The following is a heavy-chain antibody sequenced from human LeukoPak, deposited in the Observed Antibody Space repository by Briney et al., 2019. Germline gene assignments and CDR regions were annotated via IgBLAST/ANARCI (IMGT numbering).Heavy chain of an antibody. CDR1: GFTLDDYA. CDR3: AKDSFYASSGSFDI. Sequence: GGSLRLSCAASGFTLDDYAMHWVRQAPGKGLEWVSGISWNSGSIGYADSVKGRFTISRDNAKNSLYLQMNSLRAEDTALYYCAKDSFYASSGSFDIWGQGTLVTVSS. CDR2: ISWNSGSI. V-gene: IGHV3-9*01. D-gene: IGHD3-22*01. J-gene: IGHJ3*02.